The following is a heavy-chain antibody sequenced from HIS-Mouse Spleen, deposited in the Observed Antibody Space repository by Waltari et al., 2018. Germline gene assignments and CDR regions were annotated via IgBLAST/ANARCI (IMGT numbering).Heavy chain of an antibody. Sequence: QLQLQESGPGPVKPSETLALTCTVPGGSISSSSYYWGWIRQPPGKGLEWIGSIYYSGSTYYNPSLKSRVTISVDTSKNQFSLKLSSVTAADTAVYYCAREIPYSSSWYDWYFDLWGRGTLVTVSS. CDR3: AREIPYSSSWYDWYFDL. J-gene: IGHJ2*01. D-gene: IGHD6-13*01. V-gene: IGHV4-39*07. CDR2: IYYSGST. CDR1: GGSISSSSYY.